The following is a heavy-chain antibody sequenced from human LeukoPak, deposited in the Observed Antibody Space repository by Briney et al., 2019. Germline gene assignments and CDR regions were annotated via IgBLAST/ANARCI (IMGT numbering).Heavy chain of an antibody. J-gene: IGHJ2*01. V-gene: IGHV4-61*02. D-gene: IGHD6-6*01. CDR1: GGSISSSSYY. Sequence: SETLSLTCTVSGGSISSSSYYWGWIRQPAGKGLEWIGRIYTSGSTNYNPSLKSRVTISVDTSKNQFSLKLSSVTAADTAVYYCARDKQLGTNWYFDLWGRGTLVTVSS. CDR2: IYTSGST. CDR3: ARDKQLGTNWYFDL.